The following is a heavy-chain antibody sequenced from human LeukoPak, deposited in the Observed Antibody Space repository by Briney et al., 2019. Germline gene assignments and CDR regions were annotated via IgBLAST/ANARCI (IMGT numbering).Heavy chain of an antibody. CDR2: ISSSSGDI. CDR1: GFTFSNAW. CDR3: VRDADGGNSWFDS. D-gene: IGHD4-23*01. Sequence: GGSLRLSCAASGFTFSNAWMSWVRQAPGKGLEWVSWISSSSGDIYYAESVRGRFTISRDDAKNSLYLQMNNVRDEDTAVYYCVRDADGGNSWFDSWGQGTLVTVSS. V-gene: IGHV3-21*01. J-gene: IGHJ5*01.